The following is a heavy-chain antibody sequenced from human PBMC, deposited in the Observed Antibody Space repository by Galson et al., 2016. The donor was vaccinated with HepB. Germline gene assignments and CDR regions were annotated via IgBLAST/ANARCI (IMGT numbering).Heavy chain of an antibody. CDR3: ARGKSLWTTPWNYGLDV. V-gene: IGHV3-30*14. CDR2: ISYDGNEK. CDR1: GFTFSSYS. Sequence: SLRLSCAASGFTFSSYSIHWVRQAPGKGLEWVALISYDGNEKHFADSAKGRFTISRENADNSLYLQMNSLRPGDTAVYYCARGKSLWTTPWNYGLDVWGKGTTVTVSS. J-gene: IGHJ6*04. D-gene: IGHD4-17*01.